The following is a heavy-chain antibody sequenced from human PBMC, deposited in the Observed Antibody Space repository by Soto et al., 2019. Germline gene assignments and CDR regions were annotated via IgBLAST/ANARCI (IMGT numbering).Heavy chain of an antibody. CDR3: ARVGYSSSSGAPLDY. CDR1: GFTFLLYS. D-gene: IGHD6-6*01. Sequence: GGSLRLSCAASGFTFLLYSMNWVHQAPGKGLEWVSSISSSSSYIYYADSVKGRFTISRDNAKNSLYLQMNSLRAEDTAVYYCARVGYSSSSGAPLDYWGQGTLVTVSS. J-gene: IGHJ4*02. V-gene: IGHV3-21*01. CDR2: ISSSSSYI.